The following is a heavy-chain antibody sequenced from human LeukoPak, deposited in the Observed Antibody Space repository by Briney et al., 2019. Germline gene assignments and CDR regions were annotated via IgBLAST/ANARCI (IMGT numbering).Heavy chain of an antibody. J-gene: IGHJ5*02. Sequence: SETLSLTCTVSGGSISSYYWSWIRQPPGKGLEWIGYIYYSGSTNYNPSLKSRVTISVDTSKNQFSLKVNSVTAADTAVYYCARGVGSSSSNWFDPWGQGALVAVSS. CDR3: ARGVGSSSSNWFDP. CDR1: GGSISSYY. D-gene: IGHD6-13*01. CDR2: IYYSGST. V-gene: IGHV4-59*12.